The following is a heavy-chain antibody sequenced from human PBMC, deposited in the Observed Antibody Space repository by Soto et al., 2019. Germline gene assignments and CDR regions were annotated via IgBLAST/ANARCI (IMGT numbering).Heavy chain of an antibody. J-gene: IGHJ4*02. D-gene: IGHD2-2*01. V-gene: IGHV4-31*03. CDR3: ARGGGSTKVDY. CDR2: TSNSGST. Sequence: QVQLQESGPGLVKPSQTLSLTCTVSGGSITSSGYYWSWIRQHPGEGLEWIGFTSNSGSTSYNPSLKGRVTISVDTSSNQFSLHRKSVTAADTAVYYCARGGGSTKVDYWGQGTLVTVSP. CDR1: GGSITSSGYY.